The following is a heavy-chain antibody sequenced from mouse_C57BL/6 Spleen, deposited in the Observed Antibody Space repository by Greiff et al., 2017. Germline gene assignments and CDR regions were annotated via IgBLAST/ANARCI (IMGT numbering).Heavy chain of an antibody. D-gene: IGHD2-3*01. V-gene: IGHV1-76*01. CDR2: IYPGSGNT. J-gene: IGHJ2*01. CDR1: GYTFTDYY. Sequence: LVESGAELVRPGASVKLSCKASGYTFTDYYINWVKQRPGQGLEWIARIYPGSGNTYYNEKFKGKATLTAEKSSSTAYRQLSSLTSEDSAVYCCARVLDGYYGYFDYWGQGTTLTVSS. CDR3: ARVLDGYYGYFDY.